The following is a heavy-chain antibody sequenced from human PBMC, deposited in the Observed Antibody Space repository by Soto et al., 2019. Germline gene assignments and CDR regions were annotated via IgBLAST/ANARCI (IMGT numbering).Heavy chain of an antibody. D-gene: IGHD2-21*01. J-gene: IGHJ3*02. Sequence: QVQLVESGGGVVQPGRSLRLSCAASGFTFSSYGMHWVRQAPGKGLEWVAVISYDGSNKYYADSVKGRFTISRDNSKNTRYLQMNSLRAEATAVYYCAKALGWVPNDAFDIWGQGTMVTVSS. CDR2: ISYDGSNK. CDR1: GFTFSSYG. V-gene: IGHV3-30*18. CDR3: AKALGWVPNDAFDI.